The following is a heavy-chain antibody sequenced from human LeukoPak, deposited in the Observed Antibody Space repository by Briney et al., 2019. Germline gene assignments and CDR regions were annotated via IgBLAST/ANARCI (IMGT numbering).Heavy chain of an antibody. Sequence: SVKVSCKASGGTFSSYAISWVRQAPGQGLEWMGGIIPIFGTANYAQKFQGRVTITTDESTSTAYMEMSSLRSEDTAVYYCARGMWRDGYNLADLRVAFDIWGQGTMVTVSS. D-gene: IGHD5-24*01. CDR1: GGTFSSYA. J-gene: IGHJ3*02. CDR3: ARGMWRDGYNLADLRVAFDI. CDR2: IIPIFGTA. V-gene: IGHV1-69*05.